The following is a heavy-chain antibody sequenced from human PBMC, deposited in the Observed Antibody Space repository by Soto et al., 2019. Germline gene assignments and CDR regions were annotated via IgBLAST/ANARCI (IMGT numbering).Heavy chain of an antibody. CDR3: IQSRCGGDCLQSYASYYYYGMDV. J-gene: IGHJ6*02. D-gene: IGHD2-21*02. V-gene: IGHV2-5*02. CDR1: AFSLSTGGVG. Sequence: QITLKESGPTLVKPTQTLTLTCTFSAFSLSTGGVGVGWIRQPPGKALEWLALIYWDDDKRYSPSLRSRLTITKDTSKTQVVLTMTNMDPVATATYYCIQSRCGGDCLQSYASYYYYGMDVWGQGTTVTVSS. CDR2: IYWDDDK.